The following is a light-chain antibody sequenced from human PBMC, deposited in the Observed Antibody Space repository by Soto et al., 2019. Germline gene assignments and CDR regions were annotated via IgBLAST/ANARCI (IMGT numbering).Light chain of an antibody. CDR3: QVWDSSSDHVV. J-gene: IGLJ2*01. Sequence: SYELTQPPSVSVAPGKTASITCGGDNIGSKGVHWYQQKPGQAPVMVIHDDSDRPSGIPERFFGSNSGNTATLTISRVEAGDEADYYCQVWDSSSDHVVFGGGTKLTVL. CDR2: DDS. CDR1: NIGSKG. V-gene: IGLV3-21*04.